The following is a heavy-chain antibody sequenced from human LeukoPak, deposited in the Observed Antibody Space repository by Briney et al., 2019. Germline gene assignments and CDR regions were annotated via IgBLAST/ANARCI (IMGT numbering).Heavy chain of an antibody. J-gene: IGHJ4*02. CDR2: ISGSGGST. Sequence: GGSLRLSCAASGFTFSSYAMSWVRQAPGKGLEWVSAISGSGGSTYYADSVKGRFTISRDNSKNTLYLQMNSLRAEDTAVYYCAKETIFGVPHKGVFDYWGQGTLVTVSS. CDR1: GFTFSSYA. D-gene: IGHD3-3*01. V-gene: IGHV3-23*01. CDR3: AKETIFGVPHKGVFDY.